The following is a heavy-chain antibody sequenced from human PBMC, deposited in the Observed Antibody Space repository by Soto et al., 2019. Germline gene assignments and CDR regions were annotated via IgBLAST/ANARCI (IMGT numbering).Heavy chain of an antibody. Sequence: QVQLVQSGAEVKKPGASVKVSCKASGYTFTSYGISWVRQAPGQGLEWMGWISAYNGNTNYAQKRQGRVTMTTDTATSTENMELSCVSSDDTAVYYCARDLNYGLCDYWGQGALVTVSS. D-gene: IGHD3-10*01. CDR2: ISAYNGNT. J-gene: IGHJ4*02. CDR3: ARDLNYGLCDY. V-gene: IGHV1-18*01. CDR1: GYTFTSYG.